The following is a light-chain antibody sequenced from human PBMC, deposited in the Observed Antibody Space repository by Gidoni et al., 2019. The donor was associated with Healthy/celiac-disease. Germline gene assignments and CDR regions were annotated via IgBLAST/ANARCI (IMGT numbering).Light chain of an antibody. Sequence: DIQMTQSPSSLSASVGDRVTITCQASQDITNYLNWYQQKSGKAPKLLIYDASNLETGVPSRFSGNGSGTDFTFTITNLQPEDIATYYCQQYDNLPFTFGPGTKVDIK. V-gene: IGKV1-33*01. J-gene: IGKJ3*01. CDR2: DAS. CDR1: QDITNY. CDR3: QQYDNLPFT.